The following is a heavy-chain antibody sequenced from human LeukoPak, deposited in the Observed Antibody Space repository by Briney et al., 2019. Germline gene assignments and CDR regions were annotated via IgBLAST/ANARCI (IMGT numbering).Heavy chain of an antibody. CDR3: ARSRGSGSYSDY. CDR2: ISSSGSTI. D-gene: IGHD3-10*01. V-gene: IGHV3-48*03. CDR1: GFTFSSYE. J-gene: IGHJ4*02. Sequence: GGSLRLSCAAPGFTFSSYEMNWVRQAPGKGLEWVSYISSSGSTIYYADSVKGRFTISRDNAKNSLYLQMNSLRAEDTAVYYCARSRGSGSYSDYWGQGTLVTVSS.